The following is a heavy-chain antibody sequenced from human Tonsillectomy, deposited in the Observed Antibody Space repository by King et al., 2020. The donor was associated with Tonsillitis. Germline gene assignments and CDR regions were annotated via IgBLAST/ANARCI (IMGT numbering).Heavy chain of an antibody. Sequence: VQLVESGGGLVQPGGTLRLSCAASGFTFSSYWMHWVRQAPGKGLVWVSRISSDGSSAIYAESVKGRFTVSRDNAKNTLYLQMNSLRAEDTAVYHCARDLAVAWGQGTLVTVSS. V-gene: IGHV3-74*01. CDR1: GFTFSSYW. D-gene: IGHD6-19*01. J-gene: IGHJ5*02. CDR3: ARDLAVA. CDR2: ISSDGSSA.